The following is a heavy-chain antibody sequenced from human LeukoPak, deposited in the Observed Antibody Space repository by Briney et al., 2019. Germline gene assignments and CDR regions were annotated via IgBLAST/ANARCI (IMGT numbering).Heavy chain of an antibody. CDR1: VESLSLYY. Sequence: SETLSLTCAVYVESLSLYYWSCIRQSPGKGLEWIGSIYYSGSTCYNPSLKSRVTISIDTSKNQFSLKLSSVTAADSAVDYCARHYFGSGKIDYWGQGTLVTVSS. J-gene: IGHJ4*02. D-gene: IGHD3-10*01. V-gene: IGHV4-39*01. CDR2: IYYSGST. CDR3: ARHYFGSGKIDY.